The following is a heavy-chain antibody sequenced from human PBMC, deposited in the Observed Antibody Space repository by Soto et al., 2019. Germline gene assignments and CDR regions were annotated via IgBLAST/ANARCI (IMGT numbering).Heavy chain of an antibody. CDR3: ARDHYYFGMDV. Sequence: QVQLVESGGGVVQPGRSLRLSCAASGFTFSSYGMHWVRQAPGKGLEWVAVIWYDGSNKYYADSVKGRFTISRDNSKNTLYLQMNSLRAEETAVYYCARDHYYFGMDVWGQGTTVTVSS. CDR2: IWYDGSNK. J-gene: IGHJ6*02. CDR1: GFTFSSYG. V-gene: IGHV3-33*01.